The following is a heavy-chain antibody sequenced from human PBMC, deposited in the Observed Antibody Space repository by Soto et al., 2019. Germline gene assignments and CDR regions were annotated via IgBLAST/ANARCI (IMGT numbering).Heavy chain of an antibody. V-gene: IGHV3-21*01. D-gene: IGHD3-9*01. J-gene: IGHJ3*02. CDR1: GFTFSTDL. Sequence: VQLVESGGGLVEPGGSLRLSCAASGFTFSTDLMNWVRQAPGKGLEWVSSIKSDSSSLYYADSVKGRFTISRDNAKKSLHLQMISLRVEDTAMYFCARKPMTGSQFGAFDIWGQGTMVTVSS. CDR3: ARKPMTGSQFGAFDI. CDR2: IKSDSSSL.